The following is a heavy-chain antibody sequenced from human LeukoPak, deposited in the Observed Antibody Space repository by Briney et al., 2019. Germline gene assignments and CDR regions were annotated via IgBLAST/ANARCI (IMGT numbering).Heavy chain of an antibody. J-gene: IGHJ3*02. CDR1: GFTFSSYG. V-gene: IGHV3-30*03. CDR2: ISYDGSNK. CDR3: ALWGFDAFDI. D-gene: IGHD2-21*01. Sequence: GRSLRLSCAPSGFTFSSYGMHWVRQPEGKGLEWVAVISYDGSNKYYADSVKGRFTISRDNSKNTLYLQMNSLRAEDTAVYYCALWGFDAFDIWGQGTMVTVSS.